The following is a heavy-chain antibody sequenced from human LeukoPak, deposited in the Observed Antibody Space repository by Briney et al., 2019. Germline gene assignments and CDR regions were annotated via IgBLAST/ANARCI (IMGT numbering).Heavy chain of an antibody. V-gene: IGHV4-61*01. CDR1: GGSVSSDNYY. CDR2: IYYSGST. Sequence: SETLSLTCTVSGGSVSSDNYYWSWIRQPPGKGLEWIGYIYYSGSTNYNPSLKSRVTISVDTSKNQFSLKLSSVTAADTAVYYCARAPPSSGWYTGPFAAFDIWGQGTMVTVSS. J-gene: IGHJ3*02. CDR3: ARAPPSSGWYTGPFAAFDI. D-gene: IGHD6-19*01.